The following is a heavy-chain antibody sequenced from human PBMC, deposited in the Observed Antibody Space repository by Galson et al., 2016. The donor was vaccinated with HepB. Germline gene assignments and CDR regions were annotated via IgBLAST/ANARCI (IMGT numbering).Heavy chain of an antibody. J-gene: IGHJ4*02. V-gene: IGHV4-39*01. Sequence: SETLSLTCTVSGGSISSSNYYWGWIRQPPGKGLEWIGSIYYSGTTYYNPSLKSRVTISVDTSKNQFSLRLSSVTAEDTAIYYCASSTRISVSPFDYWGQGTLVTVSS. CDR2: IYYSGTT. D-gene: IGHD3-3*01. CDR1: GGSISSSNYY. CDR3: ASSTRISVSPFDY.